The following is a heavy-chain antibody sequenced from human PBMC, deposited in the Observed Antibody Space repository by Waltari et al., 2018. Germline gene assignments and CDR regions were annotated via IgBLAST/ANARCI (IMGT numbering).Heavy chain of an antibody. V-gene: IGHV3-30*02. D-gene: IGHD1-1*01. CDR2: ISYDGSNE. J-gene: IGHJ4*02. Sequence: QVHLVESGGGVVQPGGSLRLSCAEPGFTFTFFGMHWVRQAPGKGLEWVSFISYDGSNENYADSVKGRFTMSRDNSKKMLYVQMNNLRAEDSAVYYCVKGNEIDYWGQGTLVTVSS. CDR1: GFTFTFFG. CDR3: VKGNEIDY.